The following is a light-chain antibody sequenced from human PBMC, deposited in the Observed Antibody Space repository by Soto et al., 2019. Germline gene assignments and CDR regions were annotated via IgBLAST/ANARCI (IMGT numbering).Light chain of an antibody. Sequence: EILLTQSPSTLSLSPGEGVTLSCRASQSVTVNSLAWYQQKPGQAPRLLIYAASTRAAAVPDRFTGSGSGTDFALTISRLEPEDFAVYYCHQYGSSPRTFGQGTKVEIK. V-gene: IGKV3-20*01. CDR2: AAS. J-gene: IGKJ1*01. CDR3: HQYGSSPRT. CDR1: QSVTVNS.